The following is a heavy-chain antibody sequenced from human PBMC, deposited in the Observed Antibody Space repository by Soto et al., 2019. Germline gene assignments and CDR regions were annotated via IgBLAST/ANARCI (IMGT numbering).Heavy chain of an antibody. CDR3: ASADDIVSESWFDP. CDR2: ISASASNI. Sequence: PGGSLRLSCAASGFSFSDYAISWVRQVPGKGLEWVSTISASASNIYYADTVKGRFTISRDNAKNTLYLQMNSLRAEDTAVYYCASADDIVSESWFDPWGQGTLVTVSS. CDR1: GFSFSDYA. D-gene: IGHD2-15*01. J-gene: IGHJ5*02. V-gene: IGHV3-23*01.